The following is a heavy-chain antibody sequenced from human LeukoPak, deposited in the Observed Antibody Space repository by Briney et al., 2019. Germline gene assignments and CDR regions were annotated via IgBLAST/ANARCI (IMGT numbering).Heavy chain of an antibody. CDR3: AIVIGRYYFDY. CDR2: IYYSGST. Sequence: SETLSLTCTVSVGSISSYYWSWIRQPPGKGLEWIGYIYYSGSTNYNPSLKSRVTISVDTFKNQFSLKLSSVTAAGTAVYYCAIVIGRYYFDYWGQGTLVTVSS. V-gene: IGHV4-59*01. CDR1: VGSISSYY. J-gene: IGHJ4*02. D-gene: IGHD3-16*01.